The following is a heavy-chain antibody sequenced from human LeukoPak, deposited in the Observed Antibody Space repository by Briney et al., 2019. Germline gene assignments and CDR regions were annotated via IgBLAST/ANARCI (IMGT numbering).Heavy chain of an antibody. CDR1: GGSISSYY. CDR2: IYYSGYT. J-gene: IGHJ4*02. V-gene: IGHV4-59*08. CDR3: ARNGYGSGSSW. D-gene: IGHD3-10*01. Sequence: SETLSLTCTVSGGSISSYYWSWIRQPPGKGLEWIGYIYYSGYTNYNPSLKSRVTISVDTSKNQVSLKLTSVTAADTAVYYCARNGYGSGSSWWGQGTLVTVSS.